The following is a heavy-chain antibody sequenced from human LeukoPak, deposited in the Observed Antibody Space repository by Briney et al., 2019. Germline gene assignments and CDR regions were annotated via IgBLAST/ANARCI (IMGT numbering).Heavy chain of an antibody. CDR1: GFAFSNSA. CDR2: LSGSGITT. Sequence: GGSLRLSCAASGFAFSNSAMSWVRQAPGKGLEWVSTLSGSGITTYYADSVKGRFTISRDNSKNTLYLQMNSLRAEDTAVYYCAKGIYSSGWRYFDYWGHGTLVTVSS. D-gene: IGHD6-19*01. J-gene: IGHJ4*01. V-gene: IGHV3-23*01. CDR3: AKGIYSSGWRYFDY.